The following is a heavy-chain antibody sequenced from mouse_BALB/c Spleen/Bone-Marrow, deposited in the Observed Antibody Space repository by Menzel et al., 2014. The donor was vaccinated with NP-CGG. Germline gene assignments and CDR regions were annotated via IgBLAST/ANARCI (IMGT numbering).Heavy chain of an antibody. CDR1: GFNIKDTY. CDR3: ARGGNYGWFAY. J-gene: IGHJ3*01. CDR2: IDPANGDI. V-gene: IGHV14-3*02. Sequence: EVKLMESGAELVKPGASVKLSCTASGFNIKDTYMHWVKQRPEQGLEWIGRIDPANGDIIYDPKFQGKATITADTSSNTAYLQLSSLTSGDTAVYYCARGGNYGWFAYWGQGTLVTVSA. D-gene: IGHD2-1*01.